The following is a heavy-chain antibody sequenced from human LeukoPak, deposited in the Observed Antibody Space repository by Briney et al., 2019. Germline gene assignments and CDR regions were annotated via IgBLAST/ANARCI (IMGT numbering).Heavy chain of an antibody. V-gene: IGHV3-30*18. CDR3: AKEDFDWLLQIDY. CDR1: GFTFSSYG. CDR2: ISYDGSNK. Sequence: PGGSLRLSCAASGFTFSSYGMHWVRQAPGKGLEWVAVISYDGSNKYYADSVKGRFTISRDNSKNTLYLQMNSLRAEDTAVYYCAKEDFDWLLQIDYWGQGTLVTVSS. D-gene: IGHD3-9*01. J-gene: IGHJ4*02.